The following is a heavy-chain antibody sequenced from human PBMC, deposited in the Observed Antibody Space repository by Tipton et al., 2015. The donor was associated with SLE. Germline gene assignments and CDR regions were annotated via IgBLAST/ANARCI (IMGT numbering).Heavy chain of an antibody. D-gene: IGHD3-10*01. CDR2: INVSGRA. V-gene: IGHV4-34*01. J-gene: IGHJ3*02. Sequence: TLSLTCAVYNGSFSGYYWSWIRQPPGKGLEWVGEINVSGRANYNPSLKSRVTISVDTSKNQFSLKLSSVTAADTAVYYCARDTFRYYGSGSYYDAFDIWGQGTMVTVSS. CDR3: ARDTFRYYGSGSYYDAFDI. CDR1: NGSFSGYY.